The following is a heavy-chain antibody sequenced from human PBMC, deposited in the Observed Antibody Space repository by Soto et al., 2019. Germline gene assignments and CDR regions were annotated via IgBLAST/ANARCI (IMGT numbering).Heavy chain of an antibody. CDR2: MNPNSGNT. D-gene: IGHD6-6*01. Sequence: ASVKVSCKASGYTFTIYDINWVRQATGQGLEWMGWMNPNSGNTGYAQKFQGRVTMTRNTSISTAYMELSSLRSEDTAVYYCARGLITVLGATRSSSRNWGQGTLVTISP. CDR1: GYTFTIYD. J-gene: IGHJ4*02. CDR3: ARGLITVLGATRSSSRN. V-gene: IGHV1-8*01.